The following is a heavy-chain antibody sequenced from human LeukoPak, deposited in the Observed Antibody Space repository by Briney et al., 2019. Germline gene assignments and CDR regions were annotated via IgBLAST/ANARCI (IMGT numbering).Heavy chain of an antibody. D-gene: IGHD3-9*01. Sequence: GESLKISXKGSGYSFTSYWIGWVRQMPGKGLEWMGIIYPGDSDTRYSPSFQGQVTISADKSISTAYLQWSSLKASDTAMYYCARHVPDILTGFPYGLVDYWGQRTLVTVSS. J-gene: IGHJ4*02. CDR3: ARHVPDILTGFPYGLVDY. CDR1: GYSFTSYW. CDR2: IYPGDSDT. V-gene: IGHV5-51*01.